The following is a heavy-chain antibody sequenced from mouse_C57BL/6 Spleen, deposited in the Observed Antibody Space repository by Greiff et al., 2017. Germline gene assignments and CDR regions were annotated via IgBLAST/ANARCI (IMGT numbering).Heavy chain of an antibody. D-gene: IGHD2-5*01. CDR2: IDPSDSYT. Sequence: QVQLQQPGAELVMPGASVKLSCKASGYTFTSYWMHWVKQRPGQGLEWIGEIDPSDSYTNYNQRFKGKSTLTVDKSSSTAYMQLSSLTSEDSAVYYCARVHYSNPFAYWGQGTLVTVSA. CDR1: GYTFTSYW. V-gene: IGHV1-69*01. CDR3: ARVHYSNPFAY. J-gene: IGHJ3*01.